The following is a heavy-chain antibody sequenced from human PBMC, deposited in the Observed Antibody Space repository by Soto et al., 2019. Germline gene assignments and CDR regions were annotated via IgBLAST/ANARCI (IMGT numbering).Heavy chain of an antibody. V-gene: IGHV1-18*01. J-gene: IGHJ6*02. CDR1: GYTFSNYG. D-gene: IGHD6-19*01. CDR2: ISGYNGNT. Sequence: QVQLVQSGAEVKKPGASVTVSCKTSGYTFSNYGINWVRQAPGQGLEWMGWISGYNGNTNYAQTVQGRVTMTTDTSTGTVYMELRSLKSDDPAIYYCSRFIMVGGWFDPNYYPGMDVWGQGTTVTVSS. CDR3: SRFIMVGGWFDPNYYPGMDV.